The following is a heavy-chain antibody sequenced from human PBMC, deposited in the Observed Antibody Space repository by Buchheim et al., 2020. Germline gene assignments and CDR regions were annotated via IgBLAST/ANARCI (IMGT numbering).Heavy chain of an antibody. V-gene: IGHV3-7*01. CDR3: ARGDDYGDTYFDY. J-gene: IGHJ4*02. CDR2: IKEDGSQK. Sequence: EVQLAESGGGLVQPGGSLRLSCAASGFTFTTHWMSWVRQAPGKGLEWVANIKEDGSQKYYVDSVKDRFTISRDNAKKSLYVQMNSLRVEDTAVYYCARGDDYGDTYFDYWGQGTL. D-gene: IGHD4-17*01. CDR1: GFTFTTHW.